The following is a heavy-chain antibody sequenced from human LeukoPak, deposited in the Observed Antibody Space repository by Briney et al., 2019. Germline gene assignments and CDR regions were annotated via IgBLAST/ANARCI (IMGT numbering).Heavy chain of an antibody. CDR1: GGTFSSYA. CDR2: IIPIFGIA. Sequence: SLKVSCTASGGTFSSYAISRVRQAPGQGLEWMGRIIPIFGIANYAQKFQGRVTITADKSTSTAYMELSSLRSEDTAVYYCATYSGSYWGGNWFDPWGQGTLVTVSS. CDR3: ATYSGSYWGGNWFDP. D-gene: IGHD1-26*01. V-gene: IGHV1-69*04. J-gene: IGHJ5*02.